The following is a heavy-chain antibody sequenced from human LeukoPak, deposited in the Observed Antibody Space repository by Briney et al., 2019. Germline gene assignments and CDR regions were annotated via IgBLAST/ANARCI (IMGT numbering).Heavy chain of an antibody. V-gene: IGHV3-30*04. Sequence: GGSLRLSCVGSGFTFTDYAIHWLRQAPGKGMESVAFISSDGNTKFYADSLKGRITISRDNFRNTVFLEMTTSRPEDTALYYCVRDLTYGARFDYWGQGTLVTVSS. CDR3: VRDLTYGARFDY. CDR1: GFTFTDYA. J-gene: IGHJ4*02. D-gene: IGHD3-9*01. CDR2: ISSDGNTK.